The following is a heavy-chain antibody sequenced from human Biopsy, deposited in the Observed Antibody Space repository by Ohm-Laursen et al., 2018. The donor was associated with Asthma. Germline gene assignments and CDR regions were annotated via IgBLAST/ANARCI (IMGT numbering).Heavy chain of an antibody. CDR3: AKELFPGWELRRGPDS. CDR2: ISFDGSNE. J-gene: IGHJ4*02. V-gene: IGHV3-30*18. CDR1: GRHFGSYN. D-gene: IGHD1-26*01. Sequence: SLRLSCAASGRHFGSYNMNWVRQAPSKRLEWVAVISFDGSNEDYADSVKGRFTISRDNSKNTLFLEMNSLRPEDTAVYYCAKELFPGWELRRGPDSWGQGTLVTVSS.